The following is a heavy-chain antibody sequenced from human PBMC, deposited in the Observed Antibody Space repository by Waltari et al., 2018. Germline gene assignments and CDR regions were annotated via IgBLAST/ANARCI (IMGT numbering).Heavy chain of an antibody. Sequence: QVHVVESGRGVGQPGGSMSPPSPASGCTLRTYGTHWVRQAPGKGLEWVAVIQYDGSIKNYADSVKGRFTISRENSKNTLYLEMKSLRAEDTAVYYCAREYSRICFHALDGWGQGTAVTVSS. CDR2: IQYDGSIK. J-gene: IGHJ6*02. V-gene: IGHV3-33*05. CDR1: GCTLRTYG. CDR3: AREYSRICFHALDG. D-gene: IGHD6-13*01.